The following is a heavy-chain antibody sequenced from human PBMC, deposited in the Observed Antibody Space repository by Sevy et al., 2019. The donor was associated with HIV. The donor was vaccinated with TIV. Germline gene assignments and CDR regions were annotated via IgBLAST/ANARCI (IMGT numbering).Heavy chain of an antibody. CDR3: ARSPYYDILTHHLSYYYYGMDV. Sequence: SETLSLTCTVSGGSVSSGSYYWSWIRQPPGKGLEWIGYIYYSGSTNYNPSLKSRVTISVDTSKNQFSLKLSSVTAAETAVYYCARSPYYDILTHHLSYYYYGMDVWGQGTTVTVSS. V-gene: IGHV4-61*01. J-gene: IGHJ6*02. CDR1: GGSVSSGSYY. CDR2: IYYSGST. D-gene: IGHD3-9*01.